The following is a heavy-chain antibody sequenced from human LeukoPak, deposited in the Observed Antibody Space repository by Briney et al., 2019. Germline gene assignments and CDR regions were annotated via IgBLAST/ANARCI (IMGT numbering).Heavy chain of an antibody. CDR1: GFTFSSYE. V-gene: IGHV3-48*03. Sequence: GGSLRLSCAASGFTFSSYEMNWVRQAPGKGLEWVSYISSSGSPIYYADSVKGRFTISSDNAKNSLYLQMNSLRAEDTAVYYCARDSGGAQFFDYWGQGTLVTVSS. D-gene: IGHD3-16*01. CDR3: ARDSGGAQFFDY. J-gene: IGHJ4*02. CDR2: ISSSGSPI.